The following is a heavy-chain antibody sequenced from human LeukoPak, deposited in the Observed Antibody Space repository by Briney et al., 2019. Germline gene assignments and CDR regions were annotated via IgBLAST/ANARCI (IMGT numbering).Heavy chain of an antibody. Sequence: GGSLRLSCAASGFTFSSYAMSWVRQAPGKGLEWVSAINGSGGSTYYTDSVKGRFTISRDNSKNTLYLQMNSLRAEDTAVYYCATDCSSTSCFDYWGQGALVTVSS. J-gene: IGHJ4*02. CDR3: ATDCSSTSCFDY. CDR2: INGSGGST. D-gene: IGHD2-2*01. CDR1: GFTFSSYA. V-gene: IGHV3-23*01.